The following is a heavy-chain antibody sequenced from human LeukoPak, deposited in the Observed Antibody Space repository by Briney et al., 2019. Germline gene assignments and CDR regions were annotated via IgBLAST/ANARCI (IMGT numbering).Heavy chain of an antibody. CDR1: GFTFSNYA. CDR2: ISSNGGST. CDR3: VRGKYCSGASCSQGGIDY. Sequence: PGGSLRLSCSASGFTFSNYAMYWVRQAPGKGLEYVSVISSNGGSTYYADSVKGRFTISRENSEDTLYLQMSSLRAGDTAVYYCVRGKYCSGASCSQGGIDYWGQGTLVTVSS. D-gene: IGHD2-15*01. V-gene: IGHV3-64D*09. J-gene: IGHJ4*02.